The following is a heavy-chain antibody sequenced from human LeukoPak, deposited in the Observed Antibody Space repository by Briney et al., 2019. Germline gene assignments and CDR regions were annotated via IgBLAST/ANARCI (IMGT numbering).Heavy chain of an antibody. CDR1: GFTFSTYD. Sequence: GGTLRLSCAASGFTFSTYDMSWVRQAQGKGLELVSAVSDSCGTKWYADSVKGRFTISRDNSKNTLYVQMNSLRVGDTVVYHCAKVSWSSNHDDYWGQGTLVTVSS. V-gene: IGHV3-23*01. CDR3: AKVSWSSNHDDY. D-gene: IGHD4-11*01. CDR2: VSDSCGTK. J-gene: IGHJ4*02.